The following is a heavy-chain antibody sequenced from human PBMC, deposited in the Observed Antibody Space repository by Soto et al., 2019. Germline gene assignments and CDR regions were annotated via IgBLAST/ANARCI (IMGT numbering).Heavy chain of an antibody. J-gene: IGHJ6*02. V-gene: IGHV3-30*18. Sequence: GGSLRLSCAASGFTFSSYGMHWVRQAPGKGLERVAVISYDGSNKYYADSVKGRFTISRDNSKNTLYLQMNSLRAEDTAVYYCAKDQGSDYDFWSGLTSAHYYYGMDVWGQGTTVTVSS. CDR2: ISYDGSNK. CDR1: GFTFSSYG. CDR3: AKDQGSDYDFWSGLTSAHYYYGMDV. D-gene: IGHD3-3*01.